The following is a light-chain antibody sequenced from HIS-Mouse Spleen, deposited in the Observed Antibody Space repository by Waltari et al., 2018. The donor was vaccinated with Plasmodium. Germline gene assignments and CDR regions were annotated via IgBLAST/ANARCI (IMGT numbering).Light chain of an antibody. CDR1: QSVLYSSNNKNY. CDR2: WAS. J-gene: IGKJ1*01. V-gene: IGKV4-1*01. CDR3: QQYYSTPWT. Sequence: DIVMTQSPDSLAVSLDERATINCKSSQSVLYSSNNKNYLAWYQQKPGQPPKLLIYWASTRESGVPDRFSGSGSGTDFTPTISSLQAEDVAVYYCQQYYSTPWTFGQGTKVEIK.